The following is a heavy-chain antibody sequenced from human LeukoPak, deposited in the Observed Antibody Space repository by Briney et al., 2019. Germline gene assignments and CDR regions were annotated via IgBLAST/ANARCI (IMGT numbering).Heavy chain of an antibody. D-gene: IGHD5-24*01. CDR3: ARSADGYRD. CDR2: INWDSGNI. CDR1: GFTFDDYA. J-gene: IGHJ4*02. V-gene: IGHV3-9*01. Sequence: PGGSLRLSCAASGFTFDDYAMHWVRQAPGKGLEWVSGINWDSGNIGYADSVKGRFTISRDNAKNSLYLQMNSLRAEDTAVYYCARSADGYRDWGQGTLVTVSS.